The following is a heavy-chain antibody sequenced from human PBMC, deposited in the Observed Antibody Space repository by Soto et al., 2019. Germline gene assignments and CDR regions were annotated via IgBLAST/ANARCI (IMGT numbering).Heavy chain of an antibody. D-gene: IGHD4-4*01. V-gene: IGHV1-69*06. CDR3: ARDHRTTVTTLYYYYGMDV. CDR1: GGTFSSYA. Sequence: SVKVSCKASGGTFSSYAISWVRQAPGQGLEWMGGIIPIFGTANYAQKFQGRVTITADKSTSTAYMELSSLRSEDTAVYYCARDHRTTVTTLYYYYGMDVWGQGTTVTVSS. J-gene: IGHJ6*02. CDR2: IIPIFGTA.